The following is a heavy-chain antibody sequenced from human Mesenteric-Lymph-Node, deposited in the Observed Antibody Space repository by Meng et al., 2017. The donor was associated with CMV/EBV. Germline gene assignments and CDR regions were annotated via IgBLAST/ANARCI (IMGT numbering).Heavy chain of an antibody. J-gene: IGHJ4*02. CDR2: IYSGGNT. D-gene: IGHD2-15*01. Sequence: GESLKISCAASGFTVSSNYMSWVRQAPGKGLQWVSAIYSGGNTYYADSVKGRFTISRDNAKNSLYLQMYSLRAEDTAVYYCARTPPAGFDYWGQGALVTVSS. CDR1: GFTVSSNY. V-gene: IGHV3-66*01. CDR3: ARTPPAGFDY.